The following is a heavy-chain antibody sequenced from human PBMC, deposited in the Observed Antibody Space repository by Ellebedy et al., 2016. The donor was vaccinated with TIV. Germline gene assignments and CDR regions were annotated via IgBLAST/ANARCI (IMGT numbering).Heavy chain of an antibody. J-gene: IGHJ4*02. CDR1: GGSITTDY. CDR2: VFYSGSN. Sequence: SETLSLTCTVAGGSITTDYWSWIRQPPGKGLEWIAYVFYSGSNIYNPSLKSRVTMSVDTSKSQISLNLSSVTAADTAVYYCARLSGRDLSYFFDYWGQGVLVTVSS. V-gene: IGHV4-59*08. CDR3: ARLSGRDLSYFFDY. D-gene: IGHD3-3*01.